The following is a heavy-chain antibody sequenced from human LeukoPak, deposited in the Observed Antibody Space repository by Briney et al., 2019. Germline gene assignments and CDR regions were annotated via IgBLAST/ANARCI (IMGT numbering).Heavy chain of an antibody. J-gene: IGHJ4*02. CDR2: ISSSSSYI. CDR3: ARDRGSYSSSWYDY. Sequence: GGSLRLSCAASGFTFSRYSMNWVRQAPGKGLEWVSSISSSSSYIYYADSVKGRFTISRYNAKNSLYLQMHSLRAEDTAVYYCARDRGSYSSSWYDYWGQGTVVTVSS. V-gene: IGHV3-21*01. CDR1: GFTFSRYS. D-gene: IGHD6-13*01.